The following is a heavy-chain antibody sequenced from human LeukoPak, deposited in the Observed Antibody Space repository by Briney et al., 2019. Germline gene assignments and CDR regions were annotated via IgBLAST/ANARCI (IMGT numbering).Heavy chain of an antibody. CDR1: GYSFTSYW. D-gene: IGHD6-13*01. J-gene: IGHJ5*02. CDR2: INPNSGGT. CDR3: ARESSIPAAGTVGNWFDP. V-gene: IGHV1-2*02. Sequence: GESLKISCKGSGYSFTSYWIGWVRQAPGQGLEWMGWINPNSGGTNYAQKFQGRVTMTRDTSISTAYMDLSGLTSDDTAVYYCARESSIPAAGTVGNWFDPWGQGTLVTVSS.